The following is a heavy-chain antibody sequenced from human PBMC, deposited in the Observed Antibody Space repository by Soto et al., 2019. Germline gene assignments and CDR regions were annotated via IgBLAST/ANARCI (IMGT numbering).Heavy chain of an antibody. D-gene: IGHD5-12*01. CDR2: INAGNGNT. Sequence: ASVKVSCRASGYTFTSYAMHWVRQAPGQRLEWMGWINAGNGNTKYSQKFQGRVTITRDTSASTAYMELSSLRSEDTAVYYCARDPLGSVATKFGYWGQGTLVTVSS. J-gene: IGHJ4*02. V-gene: IGHV1-3*01. CDR3: ARDPLGSVATKFGY. CDR1: GYTFTSYA.